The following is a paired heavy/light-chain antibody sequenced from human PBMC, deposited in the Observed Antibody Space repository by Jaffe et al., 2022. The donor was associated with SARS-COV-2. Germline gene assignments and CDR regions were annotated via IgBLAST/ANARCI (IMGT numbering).Light chain of an antibody. J-gene: IGKJ1*01. V-gene: IGKV1-9*01. Sequence: DIQLTQSPSFLSASVGDRVTITCRASQGISSYLAWYQQKPGKAPKLLIYAASTLQSGVPSRFSGSGSGAEFTLTISSLQPEDFATYYCQQLNSYPRTFGQGTKVEIK. CDR1: QGISSY. CDR2: AAS. CDR3: QQLNSYPRT.
Heavy chain of an antibody. CDR3: ARPDAYSSGPFDY. D-gene: IGHD6-19*01. J-gene: IGHJ4*02. Sequence: QVQLVESGGGVVQPGRSLRLSCATSGFTFSSYAMHWVRQAPGKGLEWVAVISYDGSNKYYADSVKGRFTISRDNSKNTLYLQMNTLRAEDTAVYYCARPDAYSSGPFDYWGQGTLVTVSS. CDR1: GFTFSSYA. CDR2: ISYDGSNK. V-gene: IGHV3-30-3*01.